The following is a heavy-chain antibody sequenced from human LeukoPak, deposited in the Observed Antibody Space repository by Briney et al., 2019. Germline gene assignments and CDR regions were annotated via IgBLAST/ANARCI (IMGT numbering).Heavy chain of an antibody. CDR2: IRYDGSNT. Sequence: GGSLRLSCAASGFIFSSYGMHWVRQAPGKGQEWVAFIRYDGSNTYYADSVKGRFTISRDNSKNTLYLQMNSLRGEDTAVYYCAKGYRAYDSRYLFDYCGQGTLVTVSS. V-gene: IGHV3-30*02. CDR1: GFIFSSYG. D-gene: IGHD5-12*01. J-gene: IGHJ4*02. CDR3: AKGYRAYDSRYLFDY.